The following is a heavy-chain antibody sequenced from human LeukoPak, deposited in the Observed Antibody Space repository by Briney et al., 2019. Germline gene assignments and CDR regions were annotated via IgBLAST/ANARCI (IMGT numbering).Heavy chain of an antibody. Sequence: GSLRLSCAASGFTFSSYAMNWVRQAPGKGLEWVSGISGTGTTYYADSVKGRFTISRGNSKNTLSLQMNSLRAEDTAVYYCAKGSWGYYHYMDVWGKGTTVTVSS. D-gene: IGHD7-27*01. J-gene: IGHJ6*03. CDR2: ISGTGTT. CDR3: AKGSWGYYHYMDV. CDR1: GFTFSSYA. V-gene: IGHV3-23*01.